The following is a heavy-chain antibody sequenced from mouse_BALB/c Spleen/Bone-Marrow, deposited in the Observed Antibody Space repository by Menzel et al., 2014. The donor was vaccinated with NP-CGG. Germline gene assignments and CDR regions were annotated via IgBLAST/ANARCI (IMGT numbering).Heavy chain of an antibody. D-gene: IGHD2-12*01. V-gene: IGHV5-12*02. J-gene: IGHJ4*01. CDR1: GFTFSDYY. Sequence: EVKVEESGGGLVQPGGSLKLSCATSGFTFSDYYMYWVRQTPEKRLEWVAYISNGGGSTYYPGTVKGRFTISRDNAKNTLYLQMSRLKSEDTAMYYCARNAFYRGYAMDYWGQGTSVTVSS. CDR2: ISNGGGST. CDR3: ARNAFYRGYAMDY.